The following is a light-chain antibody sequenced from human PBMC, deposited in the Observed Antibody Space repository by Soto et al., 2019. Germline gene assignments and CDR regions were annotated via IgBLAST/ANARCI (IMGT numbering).Light chain of an antibody. V-gene: IGKV1-5*03. CDR2: KAS. Sequence: IQLTHSPSSLSASVGDRVTITCRASQSISNWLAWYQQKPGKAPKLLIYKASSLESGVPSRFSGSGSGTDFTFTISRLQPEDIATYYCQQYENLPTFGQGTRLDIK. CDR1: QSISNW. CDR3: QQYENLPT. J-gene: IGKJ5*01.